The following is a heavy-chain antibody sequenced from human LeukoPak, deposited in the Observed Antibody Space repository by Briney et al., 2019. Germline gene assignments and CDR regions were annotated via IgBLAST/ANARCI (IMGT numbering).Heavy chain of an antibody. J-gene: IGHJ6*03. D-gene: IGHD4-23*01. Sequence: ASVKVSCKAPGGTFSSYAISWVRQAPGQGLEWMGGIIPIFGTANYAQKFQGRVTITADESTSTAYMELSSLRSEDTAVYYCARDVPIGNKRYYYYYMDVWGKGTTVTVSS. CDR1: GGTFSSYA. CDR3: ARDVPIGNKRYYYYYMDV. V-gene: IGHV1-69*13. CDR2: IIPIFGTA.